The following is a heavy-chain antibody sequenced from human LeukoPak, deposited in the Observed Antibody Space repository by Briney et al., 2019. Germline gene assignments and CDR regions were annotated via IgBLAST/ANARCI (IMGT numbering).Heavy chain of an antibody. CDR1: GYSISSGYY. CDR2: IYHSGST. V-gene: IGHV4-38-2*01. D-gene: IGHD3-22*01. J-gene: IGHJ4*02. CDR3: ARLVNRSLFDF. Sequence: PSETLSLTCVVSGYSISSGYYWGWIRQPPGKGLEWIGGIYHSGSTYYNPSLMSRVTISVDTSKNQFSLKVSSVTAAATAVYYCARLVNRSLFDFWGQGTLVTVSS.